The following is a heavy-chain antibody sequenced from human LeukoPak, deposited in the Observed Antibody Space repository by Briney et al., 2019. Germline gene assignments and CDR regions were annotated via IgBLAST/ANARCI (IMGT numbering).Heavy chain of an antibody. CDR2: ITWNSAYK. J-gene: IGHJ5*01. Sequence: PGRSLRLSCAASGFTFEHYGMHWVRQVPGKGLEWVSYITWNSAYKGYADSVRGRFAISRDNAKKSLHLQMNSLTGDDTAFYYCAKANDYGGNEFDFWGQGTLVTVSS. CDR3: AKANDYGGNEFDF. V-gene: IGHV3-9*01. CDR1: GFTFEHYG. D-gene: IGHD4-23*01.